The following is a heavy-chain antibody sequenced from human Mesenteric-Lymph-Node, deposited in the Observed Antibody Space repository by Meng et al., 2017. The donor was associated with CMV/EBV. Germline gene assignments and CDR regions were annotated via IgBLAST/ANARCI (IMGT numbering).Heavy chain of an antibody. D-gene: IGHD2-2*01. CDR3: ARTLGYCSSTSCYGRGPFGY. Sequence: GGSLRLSCAASGFIVSTNYMRWVRQAPGKGLEWVSVIYSGGSTYYADSVKGRFTISRDNSKNTLYLQMNSLRAEDTAVYYCARTLGYCSSTSCYGRGPFGYWGQGTLVTVSS. V-gene: IGHV3-53*05. J-gene: IGHJ4*02. CDR2: IYSGGST. CDR1: GFIVSTNY.